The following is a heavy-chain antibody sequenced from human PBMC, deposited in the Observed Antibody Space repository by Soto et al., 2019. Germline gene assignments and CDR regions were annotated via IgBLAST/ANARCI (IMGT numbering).Heavy chain of an antibody. D-gene: IGHD3-10*01. V-gene: IGHV4-4*02. J-gene: IGHJ6*03. CDR2: IYHSGST. CDR1: SGSISSSYW. Sequence: QVQLQESGPGLVKPSVTLSLTCAVSSGSISSSYWWRLVRHPPGKGLGWIGEIYHSGSTNYNPSLEKRVTISVEKSKNQFSLRQSTVTAADKTAYYCATVYTYGSGTGSLYSLDVWGKGTTVTVSS. CDR3: ATVYTYGSGTGSLYSLDV.